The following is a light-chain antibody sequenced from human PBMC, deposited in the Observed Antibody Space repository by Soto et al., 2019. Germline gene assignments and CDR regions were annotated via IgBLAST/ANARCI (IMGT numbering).Light chain of an antibody. J-gene: IGLJ2*01. V-gene: IGLV1-40*01. CDR3: QSYHSSLSGSDVV. CDR1: SSNIGAGYD. CDR2: GNS. Sequence: QSVLTQPPSVSGAPGQRVTISCTGSSSNIGAGYDVHWYQQLPGTAPKLLIYGNSNRPSGVPDRFSGSKSGTSASLAITGLQAEDEADYYGQSYHSSLSGSDVVFGGGTKLTVL.